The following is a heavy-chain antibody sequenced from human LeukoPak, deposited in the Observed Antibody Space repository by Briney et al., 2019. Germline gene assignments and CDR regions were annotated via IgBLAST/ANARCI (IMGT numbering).Heavy chain of an antibody. CDR1: GFTFSNAW. J-gene: IGHJ4*02. CDR3: AKGGGDFDY. D-gene: IGHD3-10*01. V-gene: IGHV3-30*18. Sequence: GGSLRLSCATSGFTFSNAWMSWVRQAPGKGLEWVAVISYDGSNKYYADSVKGRFTISRDNSKNTLYLQMNSLRAEDTAVYYCAKGGGDFDYWGQGTLVTVSS. CDR2: ISYDGSNK.